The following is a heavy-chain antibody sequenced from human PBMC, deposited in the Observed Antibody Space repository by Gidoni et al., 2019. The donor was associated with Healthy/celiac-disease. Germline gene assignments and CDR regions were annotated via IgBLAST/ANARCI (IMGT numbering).Heavy chain of an antibody. CDR3: ARVSGYYQGDYYYYMDV. D-gene: IGHD3-22*01. CDR2: IDPSDSYT. J-gene: IGHJ6*03. CDR1: GYSFTSYW. V-gene: IGHV5-10-1*03. Sequence: EVQLVQSGAEVKKPGESLRISCKGSGYSFTSYWISWVRQMPGKGLEWMGRIDPSDSYTNYSPSFQGHVTISADKSISTAYLQWSSLKASDTAMYYCARVSGYYQGDYYYYMDVWGKGTTVTVSS.